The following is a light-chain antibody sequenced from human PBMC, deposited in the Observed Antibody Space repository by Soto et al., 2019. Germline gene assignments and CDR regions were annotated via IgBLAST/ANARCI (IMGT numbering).Light chain of an antibody. CDR3: QQYGRSPGLFT. CDR2: DAS. V-gene: IGKV3-20*01. Sequence: EIVLTQSPGTLSLSPGERATLSCRASQSVSNTYLAWYQQKPGQAPRLLIYDASSRATGIPDRFSGSGSATDLTLTISRREPEDVAVSYCQQYGRSPGLFTFGPGTRVDIK. J-gene: IGKJ3*01. CDR1: QSVSNTY.